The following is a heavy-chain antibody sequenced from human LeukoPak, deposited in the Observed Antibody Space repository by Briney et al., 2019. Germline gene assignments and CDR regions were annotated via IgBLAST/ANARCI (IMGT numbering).Heavy chain of an antibody. CDR1: GFTVSSNY. V-gene: IGHV3-53*04. D-gene: IGHD3-10*01. CDR2: IYSAGGT. CDR3: ARDPGVEEGFDY. Sequence: GGSLRLSCAASGFTVSSNYMTWVRQAPGKGLEWVSLIYSAGGTYYTDSVKGRFTISRHSSKNTLYLQMNSLRGEDTAVYYCARDPGVEEGFDYWGQGTLVTVSS. J-gene: IGHJ4*02.